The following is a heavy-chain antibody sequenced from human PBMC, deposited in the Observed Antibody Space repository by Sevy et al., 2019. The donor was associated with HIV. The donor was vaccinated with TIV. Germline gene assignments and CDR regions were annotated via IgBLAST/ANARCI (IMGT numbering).Heavy chain of an antibody. J-gene: IGHJ6*02. V-gene: IGHV1-69*13. CDR1: GGTFSSYA. Sequence: ASVKVSCKASGGTFSSYAISWVRQAPGQGLEWMGGIILIFGTANYAQKFQGRVTITADESTSTAYMELSSLRSEDTAVYYCARVGIVRIVYATYGMDVWGQGTTVTVSS. CDR3: ARVGIVRIVYATYGMDV. CDR2: IILIFGTA. D-gene: IGHD2-8*01.